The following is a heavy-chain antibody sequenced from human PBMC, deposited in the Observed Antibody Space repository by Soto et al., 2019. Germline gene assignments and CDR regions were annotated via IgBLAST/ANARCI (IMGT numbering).Heavy chain of an antibody. V-gene: IGHV3-23*01. CDR3: AKDMYSSSWDYYYYYGMDV. CDR1: GFTFSSYA. Sequence: PGGSLRLSCAASGFTFSSYAMSWVRQAPGKGLEWVSAISGSGGSTYYADSVKGRFTISRDNSKNTLYLQMNSLRAEDTAVYYCAKDMYSSSWDYYYYYGMDVWGQGTTVTVSS. J-gene: IGHJ6*02. CDR2: ISGSGGST. D-gene: IGHD6-13*01.